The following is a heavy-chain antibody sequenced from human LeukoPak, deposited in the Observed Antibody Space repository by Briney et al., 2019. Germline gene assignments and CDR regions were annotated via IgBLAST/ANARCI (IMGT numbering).Heavy chain of an antibody. CDR2: ISSSSSYI. CDR3: ARDGSSWPQTDYFDY. Sequence: GGSLRLSCAASGFTFSSYSMNWVRQAPGKGLEWVSSISSSSSYICYADSVKGRFTISRDNAKNSLYLQMNSLRAEDTAVYYCARDGSSWPQTDYFDYWGQGTLVTVSS. V-gene: IGHV3-21*01. CDR1: GFTFSSYS. J-gene: IGHJ4*02. D-gene: IGHD6-13*01.